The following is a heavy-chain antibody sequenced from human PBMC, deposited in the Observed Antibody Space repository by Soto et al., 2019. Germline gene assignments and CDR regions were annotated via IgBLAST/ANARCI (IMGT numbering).Heavy chain of an antibody. V-gene: IGHV4-31*03. CDR2: IYYSGST. CDR3: ASGGPGGYSSSWYHFDY. D-gene: IGHD6-13*01. CDR1: GGSISSGGYY. Sequence: KPSETLSLTCTVSGGSISSGGYYWSWIRQHPGKGLEWIGYIYYSGSTYYNPSLKSRVTISVDTSKNQFSLKLSSVTAADTAVYYCASGGPGGYSSSWYHFDYWGQGTLVTVSS. J-gene: IGHJ4*02.